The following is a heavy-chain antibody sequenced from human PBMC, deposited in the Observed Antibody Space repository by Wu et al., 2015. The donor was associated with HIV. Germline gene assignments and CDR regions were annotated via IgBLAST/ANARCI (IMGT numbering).Heavy chain of an antibody. CDR1: GYTFTSYG. D-gene: IGHD3-22*01. Sequence: QAQLVQSGTEVRKPGASVKVSCKASGYTFTSYGVSWVRQVPGQGLEWVGWITTYSGKTNYAQKFEGRVILTADTSTKTAYMELRSLRSDDTAVYYCARRGTGRTAITLTPDLSMDVVGPRDHGHRLL. J-gene: IGHJ6*02. CDR2: ITTYSGKT. V-gene: IGHV1-18*01. CDR3: ARRGTGRTAITLTPDLSMDV.